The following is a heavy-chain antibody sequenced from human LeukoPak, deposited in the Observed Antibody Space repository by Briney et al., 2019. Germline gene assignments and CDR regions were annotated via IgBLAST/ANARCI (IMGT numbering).Heavy chain of an antibody. J-gene: IGHJ4*02. CDR1: GYTFTSYA. CDR3: ARYPILEWLLPDY. D-gene: IGHD3-3*01. CDR2: INAGNGNT. Sequence: ASVKVSCKASGYTFTSYAMHWVRQAPGQRLEWMGWINAGNGNTKYSQKFQGRVTITRDTSASTAYMELRSLRSDDTAVYYCARYPILEWLLPDYWGQGTLVTVSS. V-gene: IGHV1-3*01.